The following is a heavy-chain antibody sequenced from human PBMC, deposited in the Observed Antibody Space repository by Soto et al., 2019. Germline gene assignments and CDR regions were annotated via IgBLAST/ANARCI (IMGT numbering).Heavy chain of an antibody. J-gene: IGHJ4*02. V-gene: IGHV4-31*03. CDR2: IYYAGST. CDR3: ATEGGGGIDY. D-gene: IGHD1-26*01. Sequence: PSETVSLTCTVSGGSISSTSSYWSWIRQHPGKGLEWIGYIYYAGSTYYNPSLKSRVLISLDTSENQFSLNLSSVTAADTAVFYCATEGGGGIDYRGQGTLVTVPQ. CDR1: GGSISSTSSY.